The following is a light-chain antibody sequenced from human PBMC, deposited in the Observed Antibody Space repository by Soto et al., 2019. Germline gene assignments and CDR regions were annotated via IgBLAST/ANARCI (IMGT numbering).Light chain of an antibody. V-gene: IGKV3-15*01. CDR2: GAS. CDR1: QSISTK. CDR3: QHRAIWPVS. J-gene: IGKJ5*01. Sequence: IVMTQSPATLSVSPGGRATLSCRASQSISTKLAWYQQKPGQAPRLLIYGASTRAPGIPVRFSGSGSGTEFTLTISSLQSEDFAVYYCQHRAIWPVSFGQGTRLEI.